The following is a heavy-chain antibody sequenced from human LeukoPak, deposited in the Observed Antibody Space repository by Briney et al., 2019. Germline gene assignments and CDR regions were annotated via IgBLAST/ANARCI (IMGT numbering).Heavy chain of an antibody. CDR1: GFTFDDYG. D-gene: IGHD6-19*01. J-gene: IGHJ6*03. V-gene: IGHV3-20*04. CDR2: INWNGGST. CDR3: ASLREAVAGSGGNYYYYYMDV. Sequence: GGSLRLSCAASGFTFDDYGMSWVRQAPGKGLDWVSGINWNGGSTGYADSVKGRFTISRDNAKNSLYLQMNSLRAEDTALYYCASLREAVAGSGGNYYYYYMDVWGKGTTVTVSS.